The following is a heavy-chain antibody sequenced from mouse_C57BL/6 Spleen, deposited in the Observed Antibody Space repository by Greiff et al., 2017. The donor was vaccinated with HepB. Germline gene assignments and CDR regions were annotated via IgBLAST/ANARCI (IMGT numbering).Heavy chain of an antibody. J-gene: IGHJ2*01. Sequence: QVQLQPGAELVRPGASVKLSCKASGYTFTSYWMHWVKQRPGQGLEWIGVIDPSDSYTNYNQKFKGKATLTVDTSSSTAYMQLSSLTSEDSAVYYCARYDGYYDYWGQGTTLTVSS. CDR2: IDPSDSYT. V-gene: IGHV1-59*01. CDR3: ARYDGYYDY. D-gene: IGHD2-3*01. CDR1: GYTFTSYW.